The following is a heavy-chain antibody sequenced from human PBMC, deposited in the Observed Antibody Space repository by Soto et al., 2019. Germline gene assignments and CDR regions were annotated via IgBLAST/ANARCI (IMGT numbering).Heavy chain of an antibody. CDR3: ARDPGDGYSWYFDL. Sequence: QVQLVQSGAEVKKPGSSVKVSCKASGGTFSSYTISWVRQAPGQGLEWMGRIIPILGIANYAQKFQGRVTITADKSTSTAYMELSSLRSEDTAVYYCARDPGDGYSWYFDLWGRGTLVTVSS. D-gene: IGHD5-12*01. V-gene: IGHV1-69*08. CDR1: GGTFSSYT. CDR2: IIPILGIA. J-gene: IGHJ2*01.